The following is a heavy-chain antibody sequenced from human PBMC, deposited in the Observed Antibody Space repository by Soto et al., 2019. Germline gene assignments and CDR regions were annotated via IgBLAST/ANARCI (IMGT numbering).Heavy chain of an antibody. CDR2: ITWNGGTI. J-gene: IGHJ4*02. D-gene: IGHD3-10*01. CDR3: AKEDVWFAKDY. Sequence: PGGSLRLSCAASGFAFDDYVMHWVRQPPGRGLEWVSGITWNGGTIRYVDSVKGRFTISRDNAENSLYLQMNSLRPEDTAVYYCAKEDVWFAKDYWGQGTLVTVSS. CDR1: GFAFDDYV. V-gene: IGHV3-9*01.